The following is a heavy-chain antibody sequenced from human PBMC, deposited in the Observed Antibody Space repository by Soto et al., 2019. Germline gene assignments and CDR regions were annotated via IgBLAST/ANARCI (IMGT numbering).Heavy chain of an antibody. CDR2: ISYDGSNK. V-gene: IGHV3-30-3*01. CDR3: ARAVGYYYDSSGYFIGAFDI. Sequence: GGSLRLSCAASGFTFSSYAMHWVRQAPGKGLEWVAVISYDGSNKYYADSVKGRFTISRDNSKNTLYLQMNSLRAEDTAVYYCARAVGYYYDSSGYFIGAFDIWGQGTMVTVSS. J-gene: IGHJ3*02. CDR1: GFTFSSYA. D-gene: IGHD3-22*01.